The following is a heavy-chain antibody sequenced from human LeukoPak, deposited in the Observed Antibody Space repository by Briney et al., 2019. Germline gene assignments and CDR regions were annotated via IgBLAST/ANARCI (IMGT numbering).Heavy chain of an antibody. D-gene: IGHD6-19*01. CDR2: IYYSGST. CDR3: ARDEFGYSSGWYGYFDY. V-gene: IGHV4-59*01. J-gene: IGHJ4*02. CDR1: GGSFSDYY. Sequence: PSETLSLTCAVSGGSFSDYYWSWIRQPPGKGLEWIGYIYYSGSTNYNPSLKSRVTISVDTSENQFSLKLSSVTAADTAVYYCARDEFGYSSGWYGYFDYWGQGTLVTVSS.